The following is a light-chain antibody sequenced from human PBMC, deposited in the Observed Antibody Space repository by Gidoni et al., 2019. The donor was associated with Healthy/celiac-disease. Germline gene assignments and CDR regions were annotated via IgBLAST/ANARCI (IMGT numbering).Light chain of an antibody. J-gene: IGKJ4*01. CDR2: DAS. CDR1: QSVSSY. CDR3: QQHSNWIT. V-gene: IGKV3-11*01. Sequence: EIVFTQSPATLSLSPGERAPLPCRASQSVSSYLACYHQKPSLAPRLLIYDASNGATGIPAWFSGRGSGTDFTLTSSRQEHEDFADYYCQQHSNWITFGGGTKVEIK.